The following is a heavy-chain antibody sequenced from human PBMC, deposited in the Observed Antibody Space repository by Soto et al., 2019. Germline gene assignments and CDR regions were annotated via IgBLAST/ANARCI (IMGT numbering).Heavy chain of an antibody. J-gene: IGHJ5*02. Sequence: QVQLQESGPGLVKPSQTLSLTCTVSGGSISSGDYYWSWIRQPPGKGLEWIGYIYYSGSTYYNPPLKSRFTISVDTSKNQCSLEVSSVTPADTAVYYWARGGTWVWFDPWGQGTLASVS. CDR3: ARGGTWVWFDP. CDR2: IYYSGST. CDR1: GGSISSGDYY. V-gene: IGHV4-30-4*01. D-gene: IGHD3-16*01.